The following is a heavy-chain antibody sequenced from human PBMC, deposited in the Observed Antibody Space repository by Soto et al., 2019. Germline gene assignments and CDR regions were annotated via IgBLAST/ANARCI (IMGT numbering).Heavy chain of an antibody. Sequence: QAQLQVSGPGLVKPSQTLSLTCAISGDIVSNNNAAWNWIRQSPSRGLEWLGRTYFRSKWYNDYAGSVYGRITINADTSRNQLSLQLNSVTPEDTAVYYCAREDGNRGWWNYLDNWGQGTRVIVSS. CDR2: TYFRSKWYN. V-gene: IGHV6-1*01. J-gene: IGHJ4*02. CDR3: AREDGNRGWWNYLDN. D-gene: IGHD6-19*01. CDR1: GDIVSNNNAA.